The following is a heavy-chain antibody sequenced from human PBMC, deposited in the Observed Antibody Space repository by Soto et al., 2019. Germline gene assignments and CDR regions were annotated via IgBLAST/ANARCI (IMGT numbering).Heavy chain of an antibody. CDR1: GGSFSGYY. Sequence: QVQLQQWGAGLLKPSETLSLTCAVYGGSFSGYYWSWIRQPPGKGLEWIGEINHRGSTNYNPSLKSRVTISVDTSKNQFSLKLSSVTAADTAVYYCARGGGSSGWYYFDYWGQGTLVTVSS. CDR2: INHRGST. V-gene: IGHV4-34*01. CDR3: ARGGGSSGWYYFDY. D-gene: IGHD6-19*01. J-gene: IGHJ4*02.